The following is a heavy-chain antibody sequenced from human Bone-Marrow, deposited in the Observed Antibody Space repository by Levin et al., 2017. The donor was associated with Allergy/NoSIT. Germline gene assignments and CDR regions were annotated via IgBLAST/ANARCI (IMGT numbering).Heavy chain of an antibody. D-gene: IGHD3-10*01. CDR2: ISDSGTTT. CDR3: ATHWGKVRGGDS. Sequence: GGSLRLSCAASGFTFSAYAMKWIHQAPGKGLEWVSMISDSGTTTRYADSLKGRFTISRDNSKNTVFLQMNSLRAEDTAMYYCATHWGKVRGGDSWGQGTLVTVSS. J-gene: IGHJ5*01. CDR1: GFTFSAYA. V-gene: IGHV3-23*01.